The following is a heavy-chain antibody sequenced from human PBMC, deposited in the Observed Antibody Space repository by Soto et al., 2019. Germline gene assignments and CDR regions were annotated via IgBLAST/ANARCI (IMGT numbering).Heavy chain of an antibody. V-gene: IGHV3-53*02. D-gene: IGHD2-21*01. CDR1: GFSVSDNY. CDR2: IYSVGTA. J-gene: IGHJ4*02. CDR3: ARKTDSGGDGGF. Sequence: EVRLVETGGGLIQPGGSLRLSCAVSGFSVSDNYMYWVRQAPGKGLEWVSLIYSVGTARYADSVRGRFTISRDKSKNTLYLQMNSLREEDTAVYHCARKTDSGGDGGFWGQGTLVTVSS.